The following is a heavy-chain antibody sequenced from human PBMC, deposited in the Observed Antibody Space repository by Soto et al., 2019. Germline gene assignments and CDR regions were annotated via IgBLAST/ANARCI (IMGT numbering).Heavy chain of an antibody. Sequence: QVQLVQSGAEVKKPGSSVKVSCKASGGTFSTYTISWVRQAPGQGLEWMGRIIPILGIANYAQKFQGRVTITADKYTSTAYMELSSLRSEDTAVYYCASRSTVVVAATEAFDYWGQGTLFTVSS. CDR2: IIPILGIA. D-gene: IGHD2-15*01. J-gene: IGHJ4*02. CDR1: GGTFSTYT. V-gene: IGHV1-69*02. CDR3: ASRSTVVVAATEAFDY.